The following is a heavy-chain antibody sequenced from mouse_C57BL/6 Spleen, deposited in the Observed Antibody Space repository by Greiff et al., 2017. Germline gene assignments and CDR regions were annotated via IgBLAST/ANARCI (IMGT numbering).Heavy chain of an antibody. Sequence: VQLQQSGPELVKPGASVKISCKASGYAFSSSWMNWVKQRPGKGLEWIGRIYPGDGDTNYNGKFKGKATLTADKSSSTAYMQLSSLTSEDSAVYFCAIYYYGSSSDYHAMDYWGQGTSVTVSS. J-gene: IGHJ4*01. D-gene: IGHD1-1*01. CDR3: AIYYYGSSSDYHAMDY. V-gene: IGHV1-82*01. CDR1: GYAFSSSW. CDR2: IYPGDGDT.